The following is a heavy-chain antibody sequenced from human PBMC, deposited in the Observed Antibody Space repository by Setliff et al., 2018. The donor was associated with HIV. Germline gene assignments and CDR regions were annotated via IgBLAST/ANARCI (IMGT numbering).Heavy chain of an antibody. V-gene: IGHV4-59*01. CDR3: VKEKASVAGIQRNWFDP. Sequence: PSETLSLTCAVYGGSFSGYYWSWIRQPPGKGLEWIGYIYYSGSPNYNPSLKSRVTISVDTSKNQFSLKLSSVIAADTAVYYCVKEKASVAGIQRNWFDPWGQGALVTV. CDR2: IYYSGSP. D-gene: IGHD6-19*01. J-gene: IGHJ5*02. CDR1: GGSFSGYY.